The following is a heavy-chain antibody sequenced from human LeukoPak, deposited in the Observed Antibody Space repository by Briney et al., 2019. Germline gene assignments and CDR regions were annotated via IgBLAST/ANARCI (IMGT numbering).Heavy chain of an antibody. V-gene: IGHV1-69*06. CDR3: AKGSRLREGGSYRF. Sequence: PKASVKVSCKASGGIFSSYAINWVRQAPGQGLDWMGRIIPIFGSANYAQKFQGRVTITADKSTRTAYMEPSSLRSEDTALYYCAKGSRLREGGSYRFWGQGTLVTVSS. CDR2: IIPIFGSA. CDR1: GGIFSSYA. D-gene: IGHD3-16*02. J-gene: IGHJ4*02.